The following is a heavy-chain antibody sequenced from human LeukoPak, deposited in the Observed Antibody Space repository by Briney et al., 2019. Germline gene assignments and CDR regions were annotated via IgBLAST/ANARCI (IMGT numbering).Heavy chain of an antibody. CDR3: ARDPRWGEVVPAAIYFQH. V-gene: IGHV3-11*06. D-gene: IGHD2-2*01. CDR2: ISRSSNYT. CDR1: GFTFSDYY. Sequence: GGCLRLSCAASGFTFSDYYMSWIRQAPGRGLEWVSYISRSSNYTNYADSVKGRFTISRDNAKNSLYLQMNGLRAEDTAVYFCARDPRWGEVVPAAIYFQHWGQGTLVTVSS. J-gene: IGHJ1*01.